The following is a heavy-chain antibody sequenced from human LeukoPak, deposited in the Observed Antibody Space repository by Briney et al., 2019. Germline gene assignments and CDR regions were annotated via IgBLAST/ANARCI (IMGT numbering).Heavy chain of an antibody. V-gene: IGHV3-15*01. CDR3: TTHYGSGSYCFDY. CDR1: GSTFSNAW. Sequence: GGSRRLSWAASGSTFSNAWRSGVRQAPGKGREWGGRIKSKTDGGTTDYAARVKGRFTISRDDSKNSLYLQRNSLKTADTAVYYCTTHYGSGSYCFDYWGQGTLVTVSS. J-gene: IGHJ4*02. D-gene: IGHD3-10*01. CDR2: IKSKTDGGTT.